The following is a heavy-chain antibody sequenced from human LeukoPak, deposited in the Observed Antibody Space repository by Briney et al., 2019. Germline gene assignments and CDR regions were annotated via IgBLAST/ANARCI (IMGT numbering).Heavy chain of an antibody. Sequence: SETLSLTCTVSGASISSYYWSGLREPPGKGLEGFGYIFYYGSTNYNPSLKSRVTISVDTSKNQFSLRLKCVTAADAAVYFCARGRGDFIIFDYWGQGTLVTVSS. CDR3: ARGRGDFIIFDY. CDR1: GASISSYY. V-gene: IGHV4-59*12. CDR2: IFYYGST. J-gene: IGHJ4*02. D-gene: IGHD2-21*02.